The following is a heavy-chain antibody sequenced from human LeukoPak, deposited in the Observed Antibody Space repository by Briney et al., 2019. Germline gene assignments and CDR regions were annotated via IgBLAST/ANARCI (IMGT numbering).Heavy chain of an antibody. V-gene: IGHV4-59*01. CDR3: ASGETGSTLGGY. CDR1: GGSISSYY. CDR2: IYYSGST. D-gene: IGHD1-1*01. J-gene: IGHJ4*02. Sequence: SETLSLTCTVSGGSISSYYWSWIRQPPGKGLEWIGTIYYSGSTKNNPSLKSRVTISVDTSKNQFSLKLTSVTAADTAVYYCASGETGSTLGGYWGQGTLVTVSS.